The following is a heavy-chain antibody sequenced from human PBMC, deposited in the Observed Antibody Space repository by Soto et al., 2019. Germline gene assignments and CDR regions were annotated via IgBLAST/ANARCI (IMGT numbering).Heavy chain of an antibody. D-gene: IGHD6-6*01. CDR3: ARHQIAVRAFDY. CDR2: IKEDGSEK. J-gene: IGHJ4*02. CDR1: GFTFSNYY. V-gene: IGHV3-7*01. Sequence: EVQLVESGGGLVQPGGSLRLSCAPSGFTFSNYYMSWVRQAPGKGLEWVACIKEDGSEKYYGDSLKGRFTVSRDNAHNSLYLQMSNLRAEDTAVYYCARHQIAVRAFDYWGQGTLVTVSS.